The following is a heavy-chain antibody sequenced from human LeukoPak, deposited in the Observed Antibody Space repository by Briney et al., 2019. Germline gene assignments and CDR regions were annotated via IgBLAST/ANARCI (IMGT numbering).Heavy chain of an antibody. V-gene: IGHV3-21*01. CDR1: GFTFSDYS. D-gene: IGHD4/OR15-4a*01. CDR2: ISGSSSYI. Sequence: GRSLRLSCAASGFTFSDYSMTWVRQAPGKGLEWVSSISGSSSYIYYADSLKGRFTISRDNAKNSLFLQMNSLRAEDTAVYYCARRVPYFDYRGQGALVTVSS. J-gene: IGHJ4*02. CDR3: ARRVPYFDY.